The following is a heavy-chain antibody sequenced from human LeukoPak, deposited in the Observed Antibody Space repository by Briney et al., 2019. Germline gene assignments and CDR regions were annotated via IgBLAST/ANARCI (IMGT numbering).Heavy chain of an antibody. Sequence: SETLSLTCTVSGGSISSSSYYWGWIRQPPGKGLEWIGSIYYSGSTYYNPSLKSRVTISVDTSKNQFSLKLSSVTAADTAVYYCARHKITMVRGVPDYWGQGTLVAV. CDR2: IYYSGST. D-gene: IGHD3-10*01. J-gene: IGHJ4*02. CDR3: ARHKITMVRGVPDY. CDR1: GGSISSSSYY. V-gene: IGHV4-39*01.